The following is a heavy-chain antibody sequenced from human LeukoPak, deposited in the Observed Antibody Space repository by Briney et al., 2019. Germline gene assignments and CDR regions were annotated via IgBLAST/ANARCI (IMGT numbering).Heavy chain of an antibody. CDR2: ISGRGSM. Sequence: PGGSLRLSCVASGFTFSNYAMSWVRQAPGKGLEWVSTISGRGSMNYADSVKGRFTISRDNSKNTLYVQMTSLRAEDTAIYYCAKDGGSTGYCFDYWGQGTLVTVSS. J-gene: IGHJ4*02. D-gene: IGHD3-22*01. CDR1: GFTFSNYA. CDR3: AKDGGSTGYCFDY. V-gene: IGHV3-23*01.